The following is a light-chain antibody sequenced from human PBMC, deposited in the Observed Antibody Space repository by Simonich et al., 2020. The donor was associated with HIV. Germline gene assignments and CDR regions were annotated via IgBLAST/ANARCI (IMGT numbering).Light chain of an antibody. Sequence: NFMLTQPHSVSESPGKTVTISCTPSSGSIATYYVQWYQQRPGSAPTTVIYEDNQKPSGIPDRFAGSVDSSSNSASLTISGLKTEDEADYYCQSYDSSDQKVFGGGTKLTVL. CDR2: EDN. CDR3: QSYDSSDQKV. CDR1: SGSIATYY. V-gene: IGLV6-57*03. J-gene: IGLJ3*02.